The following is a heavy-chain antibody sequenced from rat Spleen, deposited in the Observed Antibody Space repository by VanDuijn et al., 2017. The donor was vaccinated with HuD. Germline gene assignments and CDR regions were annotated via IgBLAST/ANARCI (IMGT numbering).Heavy chain of an antibody. V-gene: IGHV2-72*01. J-gene: IGHJ1*01. CDR2: IWAAGII. CDR3: ARHWYYSGEGYFDL. D-gene: IGHD1-1*01. Sequence: QVQLKESGPGLMQPSETLSLTCSVSGFSLTSNGVGWARQPLGKGLVWMGTIWAAGIINYNSLAQSRLIISRDTSKSKIFLKMNSLQPEDTGTYYCARHWYYSGEGYFDLWGPGTMVTVSS. CDR1: GFSLTSNG.